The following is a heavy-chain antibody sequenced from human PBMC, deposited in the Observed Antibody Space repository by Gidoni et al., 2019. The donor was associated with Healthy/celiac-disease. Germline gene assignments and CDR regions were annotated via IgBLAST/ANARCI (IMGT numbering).Heavy chain of an antibody. D-gene: IGHD6-13*01. J-gene: IGHJ6*02. CDR3: AKDLVAAAPSLVVHYYYGMDV. Sequence: QVQLVESGGGVVQPGRSLRLSCAASGFTFSSYGMLWVRQAPGKGLEWVAVISYDGSNKYYADSVKGRFTISRDNSKNTLYLQMNSLRAEDTAVYYCAKDLVAAAPSLVVHYYYGMDVWGQGTTVTVSS. CDR1: GFTFSSYG. V-gene: IGHV3-30*18. CDR2: ISYDGSNK.